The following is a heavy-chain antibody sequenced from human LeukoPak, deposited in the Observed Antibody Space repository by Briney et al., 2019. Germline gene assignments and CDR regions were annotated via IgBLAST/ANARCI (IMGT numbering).Heavy chain of an antibody. CDR2: ISAYNGNT. J-gene: IGHJ4*02. CDR3: ARDEGWVQLWRYVDY. CDR1: GFTFTSYG. D-gene: IGHD5-18*01. Sequence: EASVKVSCKASGFTFTSYGISWVRQAPGQGLEWMGGISAYNGNTNYAQKLQGRVTMTTDTSTSTAYMELRSLRSDDTAVYYCARDEGWVQLWRYVDYWGQGTLVTVSS. V-gene: IGHV1-18*04.